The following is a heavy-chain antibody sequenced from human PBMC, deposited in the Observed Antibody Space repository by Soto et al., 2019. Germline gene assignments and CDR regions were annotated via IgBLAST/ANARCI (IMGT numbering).Heavy chain of an antibody. V-gene: IGHV1-46*01. D-gene: IGHD6-13*01. CDR2: INPSGGST. CDR1: GYTFTSYY. Sequence: ASVKVSCKASGYTFTSYYMHWVRQAPGQGLEWMGIINPSGGSTSYAQKFQGRVTMTRDTSTSTVYMELSSLRSEDTAVYYCARDLKMGIAAPDAFDIWGQGTMVT. J-gene: IGHJ3*02. CDR3: ARDLKMGIAAPDAFDI.